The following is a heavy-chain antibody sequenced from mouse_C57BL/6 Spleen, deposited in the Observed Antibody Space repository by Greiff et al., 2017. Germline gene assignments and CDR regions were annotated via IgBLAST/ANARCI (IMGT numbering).Heavy chain of an antibody. D-gene: IGHD1-1*01. CDR3: ARRITTVVDDYFDY. CDR2: IYPRSGNT. J-gene: IGHJ2*01. Sequence: VQLQQSGAELARPGASVKLSCKASGYTFTSYGISWVKQRTGQGLEWIGEIYPRSGNTYYNEKFKGKATLTADKSSSTAYMELRSLTSEDSAVYFCARRITTVVDDYFDYWGQGTTLTVSS. CDR1: GYTFTSYG. V-gene: IGHV1-81*01.